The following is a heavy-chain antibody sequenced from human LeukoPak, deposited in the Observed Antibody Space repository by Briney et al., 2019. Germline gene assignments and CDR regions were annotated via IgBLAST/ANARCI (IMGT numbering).Heavy chain of an antibody. V-gene: IGHV4-59*02. CDR2: IYYSGST. J-gene: IGHJ4*02. CDR3: ARTAYDSSGNFFDY. CDR1: GGSVNTYY. D-gene: IGHD3-22*01. Sequence: PSETLSLTCTVSGGSVNTYYWSWIRQAPGKGLEWIGYIYYSGSTNYNPSLKSRVTISIDTSKNQFSLKLSSVTAADTAVYYCARTAYDSSGNFFDYWGQGTLVTVSS.